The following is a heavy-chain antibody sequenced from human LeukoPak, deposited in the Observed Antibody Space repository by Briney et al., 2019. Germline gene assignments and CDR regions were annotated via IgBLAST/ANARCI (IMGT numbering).Heavy chain of an antibody. J-gene: IGHJ4*02. CDR3: ATGAVAGTHFFDY. V-gene: IGHV4-39*07. CDR1: GGSISSSSYY. Sequence: WETLSLTCTVSGGSISSSSYYWGWIRQPPGKGLEWIGSIYYSGSTYYNPSLKSRVTISVDTSKNQFSLKLSSVTAADTAVYYCATGAVAGTHFFDYWGQGTLVTVSS. D-gene: IGHD6-19*01. CDR2: IYYSGST.